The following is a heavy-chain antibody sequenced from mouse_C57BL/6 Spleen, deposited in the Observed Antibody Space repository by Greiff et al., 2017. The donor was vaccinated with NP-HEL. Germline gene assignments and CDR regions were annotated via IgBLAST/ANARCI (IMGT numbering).Heavy chain of an antibody. CDR1: GYTFTSYW. Sequence: VKLQESGAELVKPGASVKMSCKASGYTFTSYWITWVKQRPGQGLEWIGDIYPGSGSTNYNEKFKSKATLTVDTSSSTAYMQPSILTSEDSAVYYGASTTVVAFYAMDYRGQGTSGTVSS. V-gene: IGHV1-55*01. CDR3: ASTTVVAFYAMDY. CDR2: IYPGSGST. J-gene: IGHJ4*01. D-gene: IGHD1-1*01.